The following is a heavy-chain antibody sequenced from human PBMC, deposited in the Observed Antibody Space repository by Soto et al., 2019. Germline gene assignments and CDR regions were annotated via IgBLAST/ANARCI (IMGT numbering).Heavy chain of an antibody. D-gene: IGHD2-2*01. CDR3: ASPSNIGYCISTSCYPRYYYYGMDV. CDR1: GGSISSSSYY. V-gene: IGHV4-39*01. CDR2: IYYSGNT. J-gene: IGHJ6*02. Sequence: SETLSLTCTVSGGSISSSSYYWGWIRQPPGKGLEWIGSIYYSGNTYYNPSLKSRVTISVDTAKNQFSLKLSSVTAADTAVYYCASPSNIGYCISTSCYPRYYYYGMDVWGQGTTVTVSS.